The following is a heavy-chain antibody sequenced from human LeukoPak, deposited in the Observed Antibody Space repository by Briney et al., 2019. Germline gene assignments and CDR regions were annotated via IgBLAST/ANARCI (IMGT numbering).Heavy chain of an antibody. V-gene: IGHV1-2*02. Sequence: GASVKVSCKTSGYAFTAYYIHWVRQAPGQGLEWMGWIDPSNGGPNYAQKFQGRVTMTRDTSISTAYMELSRLTSDDTAVYYGAREVWKYDYWGQGTLVIVSS. CDR2: IDPSNGGP. D-gene: IGHD1-1*01. J-gene: IGHJ4*02. CDR3: AREVWKYDY. CDR1: GYAFTAYY.